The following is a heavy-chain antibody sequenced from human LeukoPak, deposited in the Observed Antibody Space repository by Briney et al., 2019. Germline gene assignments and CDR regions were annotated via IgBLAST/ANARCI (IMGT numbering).Heavy chain of an antibody. Sequence: GGSLRLSCAASGFTFSTYAVSWVRQAPGRGLEWVSLISASGGSTYYPDSVKGRFIISRDNSKNTLYLQMNSLRAEDTAVYYCAKESITMVRGVIITSTWWYFDLWGRGTLVTVSS. CDR1: GFTFSTYA. V-gene: IGHV3-23*01. J-gene: IGHJ2*01. D-gene: IGHD3-10*01. CDR3: AKESITMVRGVIITSTWWYFDL. CDR2: ISASGGST.